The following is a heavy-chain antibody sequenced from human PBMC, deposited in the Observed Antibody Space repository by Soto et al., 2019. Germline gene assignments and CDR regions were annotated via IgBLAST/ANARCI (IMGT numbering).Heavy chain of an antibody. CDR1: GGTFNSYV. V-gene: IGHV1-69*01. D-gene: IGHD4-17*01. J-gene: IGHJ4*02. CDR2: IIPIFGTP. Sequence: QVQLVQSGPVVRKPGSSVKVSCKASGGTFNSYVINWVRQAPGQGLEWMGGIIPIFGTPNYAQKFQGRVTITADESTSTAYMELSSLRSDDTAFYFCASYGVFDYWGQGTLVTVSS. CDR3: ASYGVFDY.